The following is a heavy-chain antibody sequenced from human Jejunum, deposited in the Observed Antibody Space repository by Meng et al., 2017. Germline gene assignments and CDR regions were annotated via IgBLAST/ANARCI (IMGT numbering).Heavy chain of an antibody. D-gene: IGHD6-13*01. Sequence: SETLSLTCTVSGGSISSSSYYWGWIRQPPGKGLEWIGSKYSPGNTFYNPSLKSRVTISLDTSKNQFSLKLNSVTAADTAVYYCASGGGRAAAGTDFTYFFDYWGQGTLVTVSS. CDR1: GGSISSSSYY. CDR3: ASGGGRAAAGTDFTYFFDY. V-gene: IGHV4-39*07. CDR2: KYSPGNT. J-gene: IGHJ4*02.